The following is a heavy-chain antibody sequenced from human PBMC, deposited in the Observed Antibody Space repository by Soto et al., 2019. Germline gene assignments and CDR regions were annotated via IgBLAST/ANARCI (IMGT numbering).Heavy chain of an antibody. CDR2: IILILGIA. V-gene: IGHV1-69*04. J-gene: IGHJ4*02. CDR1: GGTFSSYT. Sequence: SVKVSCKASGGTFSSYTISWVRQAPGQGLEWMGRIILILGIANYAQKFQGRVTITADKSTSTAYMELSSLRSEDTAVYYCARDFRGIYCSGGSCYEYFDYWGQGTLVTVSS. CDR3: ARDFRGIYCSGGSCYEYFDY. D-gene: IGHD2-15*01.